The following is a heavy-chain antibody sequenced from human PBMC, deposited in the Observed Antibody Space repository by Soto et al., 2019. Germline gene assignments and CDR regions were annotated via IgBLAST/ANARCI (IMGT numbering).Heavy chain of an antibody. J-gene: IGHJ4*02. CDR1: GFTFTSSA. CDR2: IVVGSGNT. CDR3: AAMGPYYYDSSGYFLDY. V-gene: IGHV1-58*01. D-gene: IGHD3-22*01. Sequence: GASVKVSCKASGFTFTSSAVQWVRQARGQPLEWIGWIVVGSGNTNYAQKFQERVTITRDMSTSTAYMELSSLRSEDTAVYYCAAMGPYYYDSSGYFLDYWGQGTLVTVSS.